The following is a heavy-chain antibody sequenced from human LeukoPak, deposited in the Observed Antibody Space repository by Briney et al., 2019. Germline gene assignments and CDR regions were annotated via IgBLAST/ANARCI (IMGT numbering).Heavy chain of an antibody. Sequence: GGSLRLSCAASGFTFSRYGMHWVRQAPGKGLEWVAFIRYDGSNKYYADSVKGRFTISRDNSDNTLYLQMNSLRSEDTAVYYCARDNVSRDPPHFDYWGQGTLVTVSS. CDR2: IRYDGSNK. CDR3: ARDNVSRDPPHFDY. J-gene: IGHJ4*02. CDR1: GFTFSRYG. D-gene: IGHD3-10*02. V-gene: IGHV3-30*02.